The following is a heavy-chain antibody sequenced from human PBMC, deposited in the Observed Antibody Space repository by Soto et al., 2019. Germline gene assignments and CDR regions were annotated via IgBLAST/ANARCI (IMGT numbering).Heavy chain of an antibody. V-gene: IGHV1-69*01. CDR3: ARGWGYDSNDYYYAY. Sequence: QVQLVQSGAEVRKPGSSVKVSCKASGGTFSRHAISCVRQAPGQGLEWMGGIIPIFCTANHAQKFQGRVTIIADESTSTVYMELSSLRSEDTAMYYCARGWGYDSNDYYYAYWGQGTLVIVSS. J-gene: IGHJ4*02. CDR2: IIPIFCTA. D-gene: IGHD3-22*01. CDR1: GGTFSRHA.